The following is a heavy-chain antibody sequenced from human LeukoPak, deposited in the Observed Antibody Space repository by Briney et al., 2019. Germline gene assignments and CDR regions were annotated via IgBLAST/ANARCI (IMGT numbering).Heavy chain of an antibody. V-gene: IGHV3-23*01. CDR3: AKRISDDTGAADY. CDR1: GFTFSGLA. J-gene: IGHJ4*02. Sequence: PGGSLRLSCAASGFTFSGLAMSWVRQAPGKGLEWVSVVNAGGSKTWYADSVKGRFTISRDNSKDTLYLQMNSLRAEDTAVYYCAKRISDDTGAADYWGQGTLVTVSS. CDR2: VNAGGSKT. D-gene: IGHD2-8*02.